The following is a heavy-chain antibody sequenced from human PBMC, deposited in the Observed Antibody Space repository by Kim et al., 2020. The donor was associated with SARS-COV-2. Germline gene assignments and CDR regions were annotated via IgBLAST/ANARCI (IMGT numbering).Heavy chain of an antibody. D-gene: IGHD1-1*01. CDR2: IIPMFGTA. J-gene: IGHJ6*02. CDR1: GGTFNSYA. V-gene: IGHV1-69*13. CDR3: ARRLGSYNWNEYYYYFYGMEV. Sequence: SVKVSCKASGGTFNSYAISWVRQAPGQGLEWMGGIIPMFGTAHYAQKFQGRVTITADESTSTAYMELSSLRSEDTAVYYCARRLGSYNWNEYYYYFYGMEVWGQGTTVTVSS.